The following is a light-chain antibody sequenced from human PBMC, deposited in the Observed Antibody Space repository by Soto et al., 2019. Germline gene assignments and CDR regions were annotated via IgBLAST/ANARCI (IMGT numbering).Light chain of an antibody. V-gene: IGLV2-8*01. Sequence: QSALTRPPSGSGSPGQSVTISCTGTKNDIGVYDFVSWYQHHPGKAPRLIIYEVVQRPSGVPDRFSGSKSGNTASLTVSGLQAADEADYFCKSYAGSNTYVFGSGTKVTVL. J-gene: IGLJ1*01. CDR3: KSYAGSNTYV. CDR1: KNDIGVYDF. CDR2: EVV.